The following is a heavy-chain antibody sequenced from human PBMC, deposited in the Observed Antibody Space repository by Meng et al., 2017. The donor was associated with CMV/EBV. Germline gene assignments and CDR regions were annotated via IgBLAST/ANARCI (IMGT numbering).Heavy chain of an antibody. CDR3: ARDFSGYDFNY. CDR2: NGTAGDT. V-gene: IGHV3-13*01. D-gene: IGHD5-12*01. J-gene: IGHJ4*02. CDR1: GFTFSRYD. Sequence: GESLKISCAASGFTFSRYDMHWVRQATGKGLEWVSANGTAGDTYYPGSVTGRFTISRENAKNSLYLQMNSRRAEDTAVYYCARDFSGYDFNYWGQGTLVTVSS.